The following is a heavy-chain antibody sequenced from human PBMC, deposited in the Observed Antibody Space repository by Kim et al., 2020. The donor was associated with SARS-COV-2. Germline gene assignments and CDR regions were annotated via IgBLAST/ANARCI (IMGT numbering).Heavy chain of an antibody. Sequence: GGSLRLSCAASGSMFSNYGMHWVRQAPGKGLEWVAVTWFDGSQKYYADSVKGRFSISKDNSKSTLFLQMNSLRAEDTAVYYCARFGDRVFYMDVWGQGTTVTVSS. V-gene: IGHV3-33*08. J-gene: IGHJ6*02. CDR2: TWFDGSQK. CDR3: ARFGDRVFYMDV. D-gene: IGHD3-10*01. CDR1: GSMFSNYG.